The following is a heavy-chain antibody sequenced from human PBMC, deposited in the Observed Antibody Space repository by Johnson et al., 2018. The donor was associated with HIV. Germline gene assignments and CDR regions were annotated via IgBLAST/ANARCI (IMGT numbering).Heavy chain of an antibody. J-gene: IGHJ3*02. D-gene: IGHD7-27*01. CDR2: ISWDGNST. CDR1: GFTFDDYA. V-gene: IGHV3-43D*03. Sequence: VQLVESGGVVVQPGGSLRLSCAVSGFTFDDYAMHWVRQAPGKGLEWVSLISWDGNSTYYADSVKGRFTISRENSENSLYLQMNSLRAEDTAVYYCASSWGNAFDIWGQGTMVTVSS. CDR3: ASSWGNAFDI.